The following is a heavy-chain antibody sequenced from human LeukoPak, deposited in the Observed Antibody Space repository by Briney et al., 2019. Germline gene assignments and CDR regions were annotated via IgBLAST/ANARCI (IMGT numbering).Heavy chain of an antibody. V-gene: IGHV4-34*01. Sequence: SETLSLTRAVFGGSFNNYYWSWLRQPPGKGLEWIGEISHSGDTNYNPSLKSRVTMSLDTSKNQFFLNLNSVTAADTAVYYCARGFSHWGQGTLVTVSS. J-gene: IGHJ4*02. CDR2: ISHSGDT. CDR1: GGSFNNYY. CDR3: ARGFSH.